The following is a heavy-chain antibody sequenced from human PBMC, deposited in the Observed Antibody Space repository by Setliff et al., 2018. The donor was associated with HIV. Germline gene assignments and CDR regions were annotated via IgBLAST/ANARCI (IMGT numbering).Heavy chain of an antibody. CDR2: IYHSGGT. Sequence: PSETLSLTCAVSGYSISSGYYWGWIRQPPGRGLEWIGNIYHSGGTHYNPSLRSRVTTSVDTSKNHFSLKLSSVTAADTAVFYCARVPFTTGFDYWGQGILVTVSS. CDR3: ARVPFTTGFDY. CDR1: GYSISSGYY. J-gene: IGHJ4*02. D-gene: IGHD3-3*01. V-gene: IGHV4-38-2*01.